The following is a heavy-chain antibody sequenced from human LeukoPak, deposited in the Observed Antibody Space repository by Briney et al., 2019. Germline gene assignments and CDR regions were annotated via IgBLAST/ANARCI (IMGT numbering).Heavy chain of an antibody. D-gene: IGHD3-3*01. Sequence: GGSLRLSCAASGFTFDDYGMSWVRQAPGKGLEWVSGINWNGGSTGYADSVKGRFTISRDNAKNSLYLQMNSLRAEDTALYYCARGLYYDSWSGYYSHYYFDYWGQGTLVTVSS. J-gene: IGHJ4*02. CDR3: ARGLYYDSWSGYYSHYYFDY. CDR1: GFTFDDYG. CDR2: INWNGGST. V-gene: IGHV3-20*04.